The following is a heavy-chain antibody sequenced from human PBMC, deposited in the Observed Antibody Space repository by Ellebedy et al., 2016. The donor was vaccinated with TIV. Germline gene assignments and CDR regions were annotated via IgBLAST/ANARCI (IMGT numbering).Heavy chain of an antibody. D-gene: IGHD3-9*01. Sequence: ASVKVSCKASGYTFTDYDINWVRQATGQGLEWMGWMNPNSGNTGYAQKFQGRVTMTRNTSISTAYMELSSLRSEDTAVYYCAREYYDILTGYCWDYYYYGMDVWGQGTTVTVSS. CDR2: MNPNSGNT. CDR3: AREYYDILTGYCWDYYYYGMDV. J-gene: IGHJ6*02. CDR1: GYTFTDYD. V-gene: IGHV1-8*01.